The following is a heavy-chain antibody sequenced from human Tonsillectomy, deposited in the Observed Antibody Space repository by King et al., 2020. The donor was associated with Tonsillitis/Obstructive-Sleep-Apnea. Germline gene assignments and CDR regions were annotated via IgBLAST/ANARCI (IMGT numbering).Heavy chain of an antibody. CDR2: IKSKTDGGTT. CDR1: GLTVSNAW. V-gene: IGHV3-15*01. Sequence: VQLVESGGGLVKPGGSLRLSCAASGLTVSNAWMSWVRQAPGKGLEWVGRIKSKTDGGTTDYAAPVKGRFTIARDDSKNTLYLQMNSLKTEDTAVYYCTTVGYYDYNWGNYRRDYYYYYYMDVWGKGATVTVSS. J-gene: IGHJ6*03. CDR3: TTVGYYDYNWGNYRRDYYYYYYMDV. D-gene: IGHD3-16*02.